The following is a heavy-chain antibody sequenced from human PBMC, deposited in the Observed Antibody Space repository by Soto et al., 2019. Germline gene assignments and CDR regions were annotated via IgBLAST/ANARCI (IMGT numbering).Heavy chain of an antibody. CDR3: AKGSGSSYFDF. J-gene: IGHJ4*02. CDR1: ALTFRNNW. V-gene: IGHV3-7*01. D-gene: IGHD3-10*01. CDR2: INQDGSEK. Sequence: GGSLRLSCAASALTFRNNWMSWVRQAPGKGLEWVANINQDGSEKSYVDSVKGRFTISRDRAKNSVYLHLSSLRAGDTAVYFCAKGSGSSYFDFWGQGTLVTVSS.